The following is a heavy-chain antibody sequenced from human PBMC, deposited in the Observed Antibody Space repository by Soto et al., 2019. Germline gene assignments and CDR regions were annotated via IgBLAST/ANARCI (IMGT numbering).Heavy chain of an antibody. CDR1: GDSVTISDYY. CDR2: INYSGST. V-gene: IGHV4-39*01. Sequence: QLQLQESGPGLVKPSETLSLTCTVSGDSVTISDYYWGWIRQPPGKGLAWIGSINYSGSTYYNPSLKSRVTISGDTSKKQFSLKLTSVTAADAAVYYCAAHDSGGYYAEYWGQGTLVTVSA. CDR3: AAHDSGGYYAEY. D-gene: IGHD3-22*01. J-gene: IGHJ4*02.